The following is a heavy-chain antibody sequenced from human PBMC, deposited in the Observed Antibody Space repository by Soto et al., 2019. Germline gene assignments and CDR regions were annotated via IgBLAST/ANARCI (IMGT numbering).Heavy chain of an antibody. CDR2: INHSGST. J-gene: IGHJ5*02. Sequence: PSETLSLTCAVYGGSFSGYYWSWIRQPPGKGLEWIGEINHSGSTNYNPSLKSRVTISVDTSKNQFSLKLSSVTAADTAVYYCARGLGESPTVSDDWFAPWGQGTLVIVSA. CDR3: ARGLGESPTVSDDWFAP. CDR1: GGSFSGYY. V-gene: IGHV4-34*01. D-gene: IGHD4-4*01.